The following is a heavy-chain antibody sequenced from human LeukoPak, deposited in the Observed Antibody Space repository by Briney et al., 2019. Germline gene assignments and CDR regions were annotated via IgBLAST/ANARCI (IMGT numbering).Heavy chain of an antibody. D-gene: IGHD6-13*01. Sequence: ASVKVSCKASGYTFTGYYVHWVRQAPGQGLEWMGWINPNSGGTNYAQKFQGRVTMTRDTSISTAYMELSRLRSDDTAVYYCARDGIRNIAAAGNYYYYYMDVWGKGTTVTVSS. CDR1: GYTFTGYY. CDR3: ARDGIRNIAAAGNYYYYYMDV. V-gene: IGHV1-2*02. CDR2: INPNSGGT. J-gene: IGHJ6*03.